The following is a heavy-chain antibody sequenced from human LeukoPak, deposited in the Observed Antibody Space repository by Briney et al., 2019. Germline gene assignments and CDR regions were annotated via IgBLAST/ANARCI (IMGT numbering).Heavy chain of an antibody. V-gene: IGHV1-18*01. CDR1: GYTLTELS. Sequence: ASVKVSCKVSGYTLTELSMHWVRQAPGQGLEWMGWISAYNGNTNYAQKLQGRVTMTTDTSTSTAYMELRSLRSDDTAVYYCARDGPDAFDIWGQGTMVTVSS. CDR2: ISAYNGNT. CDR3: ARDGPDAFDI. J-gene: IGHJ3*02.